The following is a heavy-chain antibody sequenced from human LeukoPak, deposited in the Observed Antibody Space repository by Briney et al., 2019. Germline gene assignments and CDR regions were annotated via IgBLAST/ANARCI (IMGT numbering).Heavy chain of an antibody. CDR1: GFSFSDSV. CDR2: ISHDVKTT. V-gene: IGHV3-30*04. D-gene: IGHD7-27*01. Sequence: PGGSLRLSCVASGFSFSDSVIHWVRQAPGKGLEWVAVISHDVKTTYYADSVKGRFTISRDNSKNALYLQMNSLRVEDTAVYYCAIDPNWGTHSWGQGVLVTVSS. J-gene: IGHJ4*02. CDR3: AIDPNWGTHS.